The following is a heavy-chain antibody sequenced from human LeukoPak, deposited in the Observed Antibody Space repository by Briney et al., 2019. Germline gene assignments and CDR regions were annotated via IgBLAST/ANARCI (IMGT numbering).Heavy chain of an antibody. CDR1: GLTFSSHA. V-gene: IGHV3-23*01. CDR3: AKDLGWELPAEAY. D-gene: IGHD1-26*01. Sequence: GGSLRLSCAASGLTFSSHAMSWVRQAPGKGLECVSSIDDTADNMYYADSVKGRFTISRDNSENTVSLQMNSLRAEDTAMYYCAKDLGWELPAEAYWGQGILVTVSS. J-gene: IGHJ4*02. CDR2: IDDTADNM.